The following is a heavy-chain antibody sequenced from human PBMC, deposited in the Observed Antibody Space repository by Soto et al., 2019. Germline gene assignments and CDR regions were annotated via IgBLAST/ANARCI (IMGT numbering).Heavy chain of an antibody. D-gene: IGHD1-1*01. V-gene: IGHV3-21*01. CDR1: GFTFSSYS. J-gene: IGHJ4*02. CDR3: ARDLNWIFDY. CDR2: ISSSSSYI. Sequence: GGSVRRSCAASGFTFSSYSMNWVRQAPGKGLEWVSSISSSSSYIYYADSVKGRFTISRDNAKNSLYLQMNSLRAEDTAVYYCARDLNWIFDYWGQGTLVTVSS.